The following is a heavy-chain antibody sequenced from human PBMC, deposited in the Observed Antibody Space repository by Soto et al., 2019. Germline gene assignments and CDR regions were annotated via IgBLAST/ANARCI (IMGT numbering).Heavy chain of an antibody. CDR2: ISTGGDDT. D-gene: IGHD1-26*01. V-gene: IGHV3-23*01. J-gene: IGHJ4*02. CDR1: GFAFGTYA. Sequence: EVQLLESGGGLVQSGGSLRLSCAASGFAFGTYAMNWVRQAPGKGLEWVSVISTGGDDTYYADSVKGRFTISRDNSKNTLFLQMNSLRAEDTAVYYCAKDAYSGSFYAWAFDFWGQGTLVTVSS. CDR3: AKDAYSGSFYAWAFDF.